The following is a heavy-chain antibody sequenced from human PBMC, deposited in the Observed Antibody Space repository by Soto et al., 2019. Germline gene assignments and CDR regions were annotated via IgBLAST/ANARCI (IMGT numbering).Heavy chain of an antibody. CDR3: ARGTLVSPNYGMDV. D-gene: IGHD6-6*01. V-gene: IGHV5-10-1*01. CDR1: GYSFISYW. Sequence: GASLKISCKGSGYSFISYWIGWVRQMPGKGLEWMGRIDPSDSYTNYSPSFQGHVTISADKSISTAYLQWSSLKASDTAMYYCARGTLVSPNYGMDVWGQGTTVTVSS. J-gene: IGHJ6*02. CDR2: IDPSDSYT.